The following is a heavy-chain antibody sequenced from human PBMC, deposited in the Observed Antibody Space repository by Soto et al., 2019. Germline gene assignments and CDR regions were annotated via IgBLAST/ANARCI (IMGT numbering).Heavy chain of an antibody. V-gene: IGHV3-73*01. CDR1: GFTFGASA. CDR3: AKDGANIVLVPGGMDV. CDR2: IGSKGETYAT. Sequence: GGSLRLSCAASGFTFGASALQWVRQASGKGLEWLGRIGSKGETYATAYAASVKGRFTISRDDSKNTAYLQMNSLESEDTAVYYCAKDGANIVLVPGGMDVWGQGTTVTVSS. D-gene: IGHD2-2*01. J-gene: IGHJ6*02.